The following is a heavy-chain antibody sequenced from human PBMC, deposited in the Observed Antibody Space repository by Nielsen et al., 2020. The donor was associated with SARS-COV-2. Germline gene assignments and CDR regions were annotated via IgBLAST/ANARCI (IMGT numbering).Heavy chain of an antibody. CDR3: AREAGHRSRYFDL. V-gene: IGHV4-34*01. CDR1: GFTFSSYE. D-gene: IGHD6-25*01. Sequence: GSLRLSCAASGFTFSSYEMNWVRQAPGKGLEWIGEINHSGSTNYNPSLKSRVTISVDTSKNQFSLKLSSVTAADTAVYYCAREAGHRSRYFDLWGRGTLVTVSS. J-gene: IGHJ2*01. CDR2: INHSGST.